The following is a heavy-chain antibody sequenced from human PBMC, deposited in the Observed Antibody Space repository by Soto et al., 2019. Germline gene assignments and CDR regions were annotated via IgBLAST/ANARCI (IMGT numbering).Heavy chain of an antibody. D-gene: IGHD3-3*01. V-gene: IGHV4-59*01. J-gene: IGHJ6*03. CDR2: IYYSGST. Sequence: SETLSLTCTVSGGSISSYYWSWIRQPPGKGLEWIGYIYYSGSTNYNPSLKSRVTISVDTSKNQFSLKLSSVTAADTAVYYCARDRDFWSGYPLDAYYYYMDVWGKGTTVTVSS. CDR1: GGSISSYY. CDR3: ARDRDFWSGYPLDAYYYYMDV.